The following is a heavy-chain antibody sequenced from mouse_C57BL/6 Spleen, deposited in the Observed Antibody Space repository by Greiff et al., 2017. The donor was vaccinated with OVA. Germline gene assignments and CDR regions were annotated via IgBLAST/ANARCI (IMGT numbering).Heavy chain of an antibody. CDR3: ASLGGYDYDVAY. Sequence: QVQLKESGPELVKPGASVKISCKASGYAFSSSWMNWVKQRPGKGLEWIGRIYPGDGDTNYNGKFKGKATLTADKSSSTAYMQLSSLTSEDSAVYFCASLGGYDYDVAYWGQGTLVTVSA. V-gene: IGHV1-82*01. D-gene: IGHD2-4*01. J-gene: IGHJ3*01. CDR1: GYAFSSSW. CDR2: IYPGDGDT.